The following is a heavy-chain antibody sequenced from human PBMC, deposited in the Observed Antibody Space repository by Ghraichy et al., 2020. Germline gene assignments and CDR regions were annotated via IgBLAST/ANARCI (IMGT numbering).Heavy chain of an antibody. J-gene: IGHJ6*03. D-gene: IGHD4-17*01. CDR2: IYYTGST. CDR1: GGSISSFY. V-gene: IGHV4-59*01. CDR3: ARGGLAVTTPRRGLSPRYFYMDV. Sequence: SQTLSLTCTVSGGSISSFYWSWIRQSPGKGLEWIGYIYYTGSTNSNPSLKSRVTLSVDTSKNQFSLQLTSVTAADAAVYYCARGGLAVTTPRRGLSPRYFYMDVWGTGTTVTVSS.